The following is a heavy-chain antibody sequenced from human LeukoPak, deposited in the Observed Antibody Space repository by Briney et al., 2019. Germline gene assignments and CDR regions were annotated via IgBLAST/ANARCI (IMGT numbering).Heavy chain of an antibody. J-gene: IGHJ3*02. CDR3: AGTHYYDSSGYYFGGAFDI. CDR2: ISYDGSNK. D-gene: IGHD3-22*01. Sequence: GGSLRLSCAASGFTFSSYGMHWVRQAPGKGLEWVAVISYDGSNKYYADSVKGRFTISRDNSKNTLYLQMNSLRAEDTAVYYCAGTHYYDSSGYYFGGAFDIWGQGTMVTVSS. CDR1: GFTFSSYG. V-gene: IGHV3-30*03.